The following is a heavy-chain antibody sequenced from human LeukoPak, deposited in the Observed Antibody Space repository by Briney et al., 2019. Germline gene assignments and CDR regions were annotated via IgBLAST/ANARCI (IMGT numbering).Heavy chain of an antibody. D-gene: IGHD6-13*01. Sequence: PGGSLRLSCAASGFTLSANDMSWVRQAPGKGLEWVAVIWYDGSNKYCADSVKGRFTISRDNSKNTLYLQMNSLRAEDTAVYYCAKDGEAAVGLTDWGQGTLVTVSS. CDR2: IWYDGSNK. V-gene: IGHV3-33*06. CDR1: GFTLSAND. CDR3: AKDGEAAVGLTD. J-gene: IGHJ4*02.